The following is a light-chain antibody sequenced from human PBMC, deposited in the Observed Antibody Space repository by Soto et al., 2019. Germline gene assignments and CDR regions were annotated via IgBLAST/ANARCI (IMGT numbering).Light chain of an antibody. V-gene: IGKV3-15*01. Sequence: EIVMTQSPATLSVSPGERATLSCRASQSVSSNLAWYQQKPGQAPRLLIYGASTRATGVPARFSGSGSGTEYPLTISILQSEDIAVYYCQHYNNWPPLSTVGPGTKVDIK. J-gene: IGKJ3*01. CDR1: QSVSSN. CDR3: QHYNNWPPLST. CDR2: GAS.